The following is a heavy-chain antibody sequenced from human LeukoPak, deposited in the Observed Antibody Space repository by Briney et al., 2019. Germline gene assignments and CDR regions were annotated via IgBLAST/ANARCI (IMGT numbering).Heavy chain of an antibody. V-gene: IGHV4-61*08. D-gene: IGHD3-3*01. J-gene: IGHJ4*02. CDR3: ARLWSGYSPFDY. CDR2: IYYSGST. CDR1: GGXISSGGYY. Sequence: SQTLSLTCAVSGGXISSGGYYWSWIRQPPGKGLEWIGYIYYSGSTNYNPSLKSRVTISVDTSKNQFSLKLNSVTAADTAVYYCARLWSGYSPFDYWGQGTLVTVSS.